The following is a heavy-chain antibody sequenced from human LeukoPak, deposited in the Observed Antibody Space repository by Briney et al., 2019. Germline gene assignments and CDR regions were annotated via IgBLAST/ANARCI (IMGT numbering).Heavy chain of an antibody. J-gene: IGHJ4*02. CDR3: ARVSIGHYYDSSGYPLGYYFDY. CDR1: GGSISSYY. D-gene: IGHD3-22*01. CDR2: TYYSGST. V-gene: IGHV4-59*01. Sequence: SETLSLTCTVSGGSISSYYWSWIRQPPGKGLEWIGYTYYSGSTNYNPSLKSRVTISVDTSKNQFSLKLSSVTAADTAVYYCARVSIGHYYDSSGYPLGYYFDYWGQGTLVTVSS.